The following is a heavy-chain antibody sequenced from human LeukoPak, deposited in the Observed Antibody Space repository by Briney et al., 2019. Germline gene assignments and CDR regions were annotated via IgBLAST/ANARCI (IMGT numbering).Heavy chain of an antibody. CDR3: ARGRYCSADICSGGDAFDI. CDR1: GGSINNYY. J-gene: IGHJ3*02. V-gene: IGHV4-4*07. CDR2: IYTRGST. D-gene: IGHD2-15*01. Sequence: PSETLSLTCTVSGGSINNYYWSWIRQPAGKGLEWIGRIYTRGSTNYNPSLKRRVNISVRTSKNQFSLKLSSVTAADTAVYYCARGRYCSADICSGGDAFDIWGQGTMVSVSS.